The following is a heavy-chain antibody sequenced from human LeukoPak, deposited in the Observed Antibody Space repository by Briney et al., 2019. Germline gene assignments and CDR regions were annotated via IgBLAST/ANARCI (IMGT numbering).Heavy chain of an antibody. D-gene: IGHD3-10*01. CDR1: GGSFSGYY. CDR2: INHSGRT. J-gene: IGHJ4*02. V-gene: IGHV4-34*01. Sequence: SETLSLTCAVYGGSFSGYYWSWIRQPPGKGLEWIGEINHSGRTNYNPSLKSRVTISVDTSKNQFSLKLSSVTAADTAVYYCARGLITMVRGVTKKGDYFDYWGQGTLVTVSS. CDR3: ARGLITMVRGVTKKGDYFDY.